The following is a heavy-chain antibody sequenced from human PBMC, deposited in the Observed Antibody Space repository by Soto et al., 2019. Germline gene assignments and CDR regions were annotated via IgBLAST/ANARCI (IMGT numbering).Heavy chain of an antibody. D-gene: IGHD3-10*01. CDR2: MLDSGST. CDR3: ARAYYYGSGRGRSMDV. Sequence: QVQLQASGPGLLKAPEPRSITCIVSVGSVCSGRYYWTWIRQPPGKGLEWIGYMLDSGSTNYNPSLKSRVTIVVDTSKNQFSLKLSSVTAADTAVYYCARAYYYGSGRGRSMDVWGQGTTVTVSS. V-gene: IGHV4-61*01. CDR1: VGSVCSGRYY. J-gene: IGHJ6*02.